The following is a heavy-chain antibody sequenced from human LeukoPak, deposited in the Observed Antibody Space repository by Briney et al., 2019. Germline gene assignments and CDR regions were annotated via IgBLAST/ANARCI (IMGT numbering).Heavy chain of an antibody. V-gene: IGHV3-23*01. D-gene: IGHD3-3*01. Sequence: GGSLRLSCAASGFTFSSYGMSWVRQAPGKGLEWVSAISGSGGSTYYADSVKGRFTISRDNSKNTLYLQMNSLRAEDTAVYYXXXXXWXXRYYDFWSGSYGDYFDYWGQGTLVTVSS. CDR2: ISGSGGST. CDR1: GFTFSSYG. CDR3: XXXXWXXRYYDFWSGSYGDYFDY. J-gene: IGHJ4*02.